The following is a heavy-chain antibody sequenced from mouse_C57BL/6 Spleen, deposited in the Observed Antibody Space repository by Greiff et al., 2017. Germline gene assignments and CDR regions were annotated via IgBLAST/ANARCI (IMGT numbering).Heavy chain of an antibody. J-gene: IGHJ3*01. CDR1: GYTFTDYY. Sequence: QVQLQQSGAELVRPGASVKLSCKASGYTFTDYYINWVKQRPGQGLEWIARIYPGSGNTYYNEKFKGKATLTAEKSSSTAYMQLSSLTSEDSAVYFCAREGYSPFAYWGQGTLVTVSA. CDR2: IYPGSGNT. D-gene: IGHD2-12*01. CDR3: AREGYSPFAY. V-gene: IGHV1-76*01.